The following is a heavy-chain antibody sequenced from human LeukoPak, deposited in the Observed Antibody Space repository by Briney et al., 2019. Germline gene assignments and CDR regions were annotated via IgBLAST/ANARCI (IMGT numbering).Heavy chain of an antibody. D-gene: IGHD5-24*01. V-gene: IGHV4-59*11. CDR2: MHYSGST. J-gene: IGHJ4*02. Sequence: SETLSLTCAVSGASIIGHYWTWIRQPPGKGLEWIGYMHYSGSTNYNPSLKSRVTISVDTSKTQFSLKLSSVTAADTAVYYCARASSSGRWLHSRVDNWGQGTLVTVSS. CDR3: ARASSSGRWLHSRVDN. CDR1: GASIIGHY.